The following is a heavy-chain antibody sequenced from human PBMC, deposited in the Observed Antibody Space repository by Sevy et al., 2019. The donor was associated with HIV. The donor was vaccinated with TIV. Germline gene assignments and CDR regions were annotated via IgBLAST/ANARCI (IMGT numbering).Heavy chain of an antibody. CDR3: AKDWEEMATMGGLFDY. D-gene: IGHD5-12*01. V-gene: IGHV3-30*18. CDR1: GFTFSSYG. Sequence: GESLKISCAASGFTFSSYGMHWVRQAPGKGLEWVTLISYDGSNKYYADSVKGGFTISRDNSKNRLYLQMNSLRAEDTAVYYCAKDWEEMATMGGLFDYWGQGTLVTVSS. J-gene: IGHJ4*02. CDR2: ISYDGSNK.